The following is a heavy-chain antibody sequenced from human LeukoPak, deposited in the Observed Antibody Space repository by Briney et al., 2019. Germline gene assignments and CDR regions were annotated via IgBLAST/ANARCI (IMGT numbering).Heavy chain of an antibody. D-gene: IGHD4-17*01. J-gene: IGHJ4*02. V-gene: IGHV3-48*02. CDR1: GFTFTSYS. CDR3: ARDSYGDYVFDH. CDR2: ISTSSRTI. Sequence: GESLRLSCSASGFTFTSYSMNWVRQAPGKGLEWVSYISTSSRTIYYADSVKGRFTISRDNAKNSLYPQMDSLRDEDTAVYYCARDSYGDYVFDHWGQGSLVTVSS.